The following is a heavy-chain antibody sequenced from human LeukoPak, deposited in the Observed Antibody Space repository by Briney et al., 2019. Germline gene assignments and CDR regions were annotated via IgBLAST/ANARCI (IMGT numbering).Heavy chain of an antibody. D-gene: IGHD3-10*01. Sequence: SETLSLTCTVSGGSISSSSYYWGWIRQPPGKGLEWIGSIYYSGSTYYNPSLKSRVTISVDTSKNQFSLKLSSVTAADTAVYYCARFRRGFDYWGQGTLVTVSS. CDR1: GGSISSSSYY. CDR2: IYYSGST. J-gene: IGHJ4*02. CDR3: ARFRRGFDY. V-gene: IGHV4-39*01.